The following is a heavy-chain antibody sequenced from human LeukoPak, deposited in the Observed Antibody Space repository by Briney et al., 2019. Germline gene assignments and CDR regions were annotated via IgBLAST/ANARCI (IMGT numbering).Heavy chain of an antibody. J-gene: IGHJ6*02. CDR1: GFIFSDYC. CDR3: ARGAVTTFPLYYYGMDF. D-gene: IGHD4-17*01. V-gene: IGHV3-11*01. Sequence: PGGSLRLSCAASGFIFSDYCMNWIRQAPGKGLEWVSSMTGSGNLIFYADSVKGRFTISRDNTKNSLFLQMNSLRAEDTAVYYCARGAVTTFPLYYYGMDFWGQGTTITVSS. CDR2: MTGSGNLI.